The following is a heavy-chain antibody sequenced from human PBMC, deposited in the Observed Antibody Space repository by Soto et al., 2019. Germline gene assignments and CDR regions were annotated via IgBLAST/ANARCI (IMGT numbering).Heavy chain of an antibody. CDR2: INPKSGYT. Sequence: QVQLVQSGAEVKKPGASVSVSCKASGYTFTGDYLHWVRQAPGQGLEWMAWINPKSGYTKSAQKFQARVTLTRDTSISTAYMELRSLISEDTAVYFCARYTGSNSLFDSWGQGTLVTVSS. J-gene: IGHJ4*02. CDR1: GYTFTGDY. D-gene: IGHD1-26*01. CDR3: ARYTGSNSLFDS. V-gene: IGHV1-2*02.